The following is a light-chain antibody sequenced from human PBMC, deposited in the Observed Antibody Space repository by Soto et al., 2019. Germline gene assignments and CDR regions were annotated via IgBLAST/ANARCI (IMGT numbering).Light chain of an antibody. CDR3: QQYDNSPPTST. V-gene: IGKV3D-20*01. CDR1: QTVSSTS. CDR2: QSS. J-gene: IGKJ5*01. Sequence: ETVLTQSPATLSLSPGETATLSCGTSQTVSSTSLAWYQQKPGLAPRLLIYQSSTRATGIPDRFSGSGSGTDFILTISRLEPEDFAVYYCQQYDNSPPTSTFGQGTRLEIK.